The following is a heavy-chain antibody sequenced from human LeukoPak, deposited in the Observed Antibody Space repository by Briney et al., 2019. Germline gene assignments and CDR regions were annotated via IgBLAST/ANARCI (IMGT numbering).Heavy chain of an antibody. CDR3: ARVHDDFWSGGYYYMDV. Sequence: SETLSLTCTVSGYSISSGYYWGWIRPPPGKGLEWIGSIYHSGSTYYNPSLKSRVTISVDTSKNQFSLKLSSVTAADTAVYYCARVHDDFWSGGYYYMDVWGKGTTVTVSS. CDR2: IYHSGST. CDR1: GYSISSGYY. D-gene: IGHD3-3*01. V-gene: IGHV4-38-2*02. J-gene: IGHJ6*03.